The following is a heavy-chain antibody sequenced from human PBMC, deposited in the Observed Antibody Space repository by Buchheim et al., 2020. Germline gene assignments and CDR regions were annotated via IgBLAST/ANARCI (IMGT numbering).Heavy chain of an antibody. CDR1: GFTFSSYA. V-gene: IGHV3-23*01. CDR2: ISGSGGST. Sequence: EVQLLESGGGLVQPGESLRLSCAASGFTFSSYAMRWVRQAPGKGLEWVSAISGSGGSTYYADSVKGRFTISRDNSKNTLYLKMNSLGAEETAVYYCAKGEYPLTHGLVVYFDYWGQGTL. D-gene: IGHD3/OR15-3a*01. CDR3: AKGEYPLTHGLVVYFDY. J-gene: IGHJ4*02.